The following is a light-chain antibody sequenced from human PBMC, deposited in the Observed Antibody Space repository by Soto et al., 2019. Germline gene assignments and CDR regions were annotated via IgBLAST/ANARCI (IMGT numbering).Light chain of an antibody. CDR2: DAS. Sequence: EIVLTQSPDTLSLSPGERATISCRASQSVAKNYLAWYQQKPGQAPRLLIDDASRRAAGIPDRLAGSGSGADFARTISRLEPEDFAVYYCQQCAYSPRTFGQGTGVEVK. CDR3: QQCAYSPRT. V-gene: IGKV3-20*01. CDR1: QSVAKNY. J-gene: IGKJ1*01.